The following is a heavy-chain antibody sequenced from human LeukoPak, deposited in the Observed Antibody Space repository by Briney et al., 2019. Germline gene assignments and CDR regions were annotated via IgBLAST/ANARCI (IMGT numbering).Heavy chain of an antibody. V-gene: IGHV1-18*01. J-gene: IGHJ5*02. Sequence: GASVKVSCKASGYTFTSYGISWVRQAPGQGLEWMGWISAYNGNTNYAQKFQGRVTMTTDTSTSTAYMELRSLRSDDTAVYYCARVDFGNSVDWFDPWGQGTLVTVS. D-gene: IGHD4-23*01. CDR2: ISAYNGNT. CDR1: GYTFTSYG. CDR3: ARVDFGNSVDWFDP.